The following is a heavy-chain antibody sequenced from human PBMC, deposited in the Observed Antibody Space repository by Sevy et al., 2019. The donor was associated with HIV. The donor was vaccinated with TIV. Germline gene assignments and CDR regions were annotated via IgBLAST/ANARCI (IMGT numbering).Heavy chain of an antibody. CDR3: ARFPYGDYVDYFDY. Sequence: SETLYLTCTVSGDSLSNSGYYWGWIRQPPGKGLEWIGNIYYSGSTHYNPSLKSRVTVSIDTSKNQFSLKLSSVTAADTAVYFCARFPYGDYVDYFDYWGQGTLATVSS. D-gene: IGHD4-17*01. CDR1: GDSLSNSGYY. V-gene: IGHV4-39*01. CDR2: IYYSGST. J-gene: IGHJ4*02.